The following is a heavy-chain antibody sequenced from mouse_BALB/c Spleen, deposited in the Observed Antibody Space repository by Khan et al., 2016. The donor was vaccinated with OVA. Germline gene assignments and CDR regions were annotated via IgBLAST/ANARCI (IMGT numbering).Heavy chain of an antibody. CDR1: GYTFTSYV. J-gene: IGHJ2*01. Sequence: VQLKQSGPELVKPGASVKMSCKASGYTFTSYVIHWVKQKPGQGLEWIGYIYPYNDDTKSNEKFKGKATLTSDKSSSTAYMELRSLNSEDSAVYYCARNYRYDVYFDYWGQGTTLTVSS. D-gene: IGHD2-14*01. V-gene: IGHV1S136*01. CDR2: IYPYNDDT. CDR3: ARNYRYDVYFDY.